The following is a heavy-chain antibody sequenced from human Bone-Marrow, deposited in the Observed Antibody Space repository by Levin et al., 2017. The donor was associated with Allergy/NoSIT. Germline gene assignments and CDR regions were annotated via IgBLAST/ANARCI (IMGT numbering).Heavy chain of an antibody. CDR3: ARVITMIGAADYFDY. CDR1: GFIFSSYR. J-gene: IGHJ4*02. V-gene: IGHV3-7*01. D-gene: IGHD3-22*01. Sequence: GGSLRLSCAASGFIFSSYRMSWVRQAPGKGLEWVANIKEDGSEKYYVDSVKGRFTISRDNAKKSLYLQMNSLRVEDTAVYYCARVITMIGAADYFDYWGQGTLVTVSS. CDR2: IKEDGSEK.